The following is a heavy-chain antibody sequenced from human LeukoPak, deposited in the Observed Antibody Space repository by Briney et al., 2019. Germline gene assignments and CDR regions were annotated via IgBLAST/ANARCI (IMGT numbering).Heavy chain of an antibody. CDR3: ARDFWNEPSKYFDY. D-gene: IGHD3-3*01. V-gene: IGHV3-33*01. J-gene: IGHJ4*02. CDR2: IWYHGNDV. CDR1: GFTFGSDG. Sequence: GKSLRLSCSASGFTFGSDGMHWDRQAPGKGLEWVALIWYHGNDVDYADSVKGRFTISRDNSKNTLYLQMNSVRAEDTAVYFCARDFWNEPSKYFDYWGQGTLVTVSS.